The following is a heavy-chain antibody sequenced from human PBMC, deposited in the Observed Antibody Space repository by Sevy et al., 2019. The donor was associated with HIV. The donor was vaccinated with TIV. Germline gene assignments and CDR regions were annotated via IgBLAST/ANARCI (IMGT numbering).Heavy chain of an antibody. J-gene: IGHJ4*02. CDR1: GGSVSSGSYY. Sequence: SETLSLTCTVSGGSVSSGSYYWSWIRQPPGKGLEWIGYIYYSGSTNYNPSLKSRVTISVDTYKNQFSLKLSSVTAADTAVYYCASTRGRWLQLDYWGQGTLVTVSS. V-gene: IGHV4-61*01. CDR2: IYYSGST. CDR3: ASTRGRWLQLDY. D-gene: IGHD3-16*01.